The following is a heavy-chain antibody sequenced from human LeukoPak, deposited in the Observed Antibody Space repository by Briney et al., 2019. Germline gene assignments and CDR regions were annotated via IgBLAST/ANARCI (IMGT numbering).Heavy chain of an antibody. V-gene: IGHV4-34*01. CDR2: INHSGYT. J-gene: IGHJ4*02. CDR3: TRAVAGHPD. D-gene: IGHD6-19*01. CDR1: GVPFSNYY. Sequence: AETLSLTCAVSGVPFSNYYWSWVRQSPSQGLEWIGGINHSGYTNYCPTLKCRVTMAIDTSKNQFSLILTTVTAADAGVYYCTRAVAGHPDWGQGTLVTVSS.